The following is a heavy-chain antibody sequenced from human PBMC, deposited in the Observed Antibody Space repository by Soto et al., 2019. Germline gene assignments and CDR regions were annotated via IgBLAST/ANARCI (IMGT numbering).Heavy chain of an antibody. CDR2: IWYDGSNK. D-gene: IGHD3-16*01. CDR3: AREALGVDY. CDR1: GFTFSSYG. Sequence: QVQLVESGGGVFQPGRSRGLSCAPPGFTFSSYGRHGVRRAPGKGLEWVAVIWYDGSNKYYADSVKGRFTISRDNSKNTLYLQMNSLRAEDTAVYYCAREALGVDYWGQGTLVTVSS. J-gene: IGHJ4*02. V-gene: IGHV3-33*01.